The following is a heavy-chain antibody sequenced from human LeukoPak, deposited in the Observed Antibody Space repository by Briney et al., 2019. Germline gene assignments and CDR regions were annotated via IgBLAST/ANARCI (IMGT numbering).Heavy chain of an antibody. J-gene: IGHJ5*02. D-gene: IGHD1-7*01. CDR2: ISSSGGST. CDR1: GFTFSSYA. Sequence: GGSLRLSCAASGFTFSSYAMSWVRQAPGKGLEWVSAISSSGGSTYYADSVKGRFTISRDNSKNTLYLQVHSLRAEDTAVYYCAKGGPNWNYPYNWFDPWGQGTLVTVSS. CDR3: AKGGPNWNYPYNWFDP. V-gene: IGHV3-23*01.